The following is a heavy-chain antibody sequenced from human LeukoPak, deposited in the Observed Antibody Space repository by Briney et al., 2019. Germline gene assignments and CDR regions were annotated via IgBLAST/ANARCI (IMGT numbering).Heavy chain of an antibody. CDR1: GGSISSYY. Sequence: SEALSLTCTVSGGSISSYYWSWIRQPPGKGLEWIGYIYYSGSTNYNPSLKSRVTISVDTSKNQFSLKLSSVTAADTAVYHCARGVVVPAAIDYWGQGTLVTVSS. CDR3: ARGVVVPAAIDY. CDR2: IYYSGST. V-gene: IGHV4-59*01. D-gene: IGHD2-2*01. J-gene: IGHJ4*02.